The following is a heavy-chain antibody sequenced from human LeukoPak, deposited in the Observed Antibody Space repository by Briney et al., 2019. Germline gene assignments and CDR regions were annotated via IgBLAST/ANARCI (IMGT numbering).Heavy chain of an antibody. D-gene: IGHD6-13*01. CDR2: ISSSSSYI. J-gene: IGHJ3*02. V-gene: IGHV3-21*01. CDR1: GFTFSSYS. Sequence: GGSLRLSCAASGFTFSSYSMNWVRQAPGKGLEWVSSISSSSSYIYYADSVKGRFTISRDNAKNSLYLQMNSLRAEDTAVYYCARDLKQQLVNDAFDIWGQGTMVTVSS. CDR3: ARDLKQQLVNDAFDI.